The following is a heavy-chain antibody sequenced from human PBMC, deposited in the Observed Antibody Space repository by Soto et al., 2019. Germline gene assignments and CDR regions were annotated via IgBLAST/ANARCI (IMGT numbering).Heavy chain of an antibody. CDR3: ARVRDWFDP. CDR2: IDHSGYT. J-gene: IGHJ5*02. CDR1: GGSFSGYY. V-gene: IGHV4-34*01. Sequence: PSETLSLTCAAYGGSFSGYYWNWIRQPPGKGLEWTGEIDHSGYTNYNPSLKSRVTISVDTSKNHFSLRPTSVTAADTAVYYCARVRDWFDPWGQGTLVTVSS. D-gene: IGHD3-3*01.